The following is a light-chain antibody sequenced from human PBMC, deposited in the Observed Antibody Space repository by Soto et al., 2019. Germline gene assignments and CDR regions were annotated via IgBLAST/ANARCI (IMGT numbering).Light chain of an antibody. CDR3: SSYAGNNNLAA. J-gene: IGLJ1*01. CDR2: EVH. CDR1: SSDVGHYTY. V-gene: IGLV2-8*01. Sequence: QSAVTQPPSASGSPGQSVTISCTGTSSDVGHYTYVAWYQQHPGKAPKLLLYEVHKRPSGVPDRFSGSKSGNTASLTVSGLQAEDEADYYCSSYAGNNNLAAFGTGTKVTVL.